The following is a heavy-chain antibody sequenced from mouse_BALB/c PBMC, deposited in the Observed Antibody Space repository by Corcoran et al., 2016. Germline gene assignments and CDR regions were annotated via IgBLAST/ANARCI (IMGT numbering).Heavy chain of an antibody. CDR1: GYSITSGYY. D-gene: IGHD2-4*01. Sequence: DVQLQESGPGLVKPSQSLSLTCSVTGYSITSGYYWNWIRQFPGNKLEWMGYISYDGSNNYNPSLKNRISITRDTSKNQFFLKLNSVTTEDTATYYCARWGLRLWYFDVWGAGTTVTVSS. CDR2: ISYDGSN. CDR3: ARWGLRLWYFDV. J-gene: IGHJ1*01. V-gene: IGHV3-6*02.